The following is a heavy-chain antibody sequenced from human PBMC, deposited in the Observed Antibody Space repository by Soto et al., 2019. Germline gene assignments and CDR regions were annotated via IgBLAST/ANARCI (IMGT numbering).Heavy chain of an antibody. Sequence: GGSLRLSCAASGFTFSSYTMSWVRQAPGKGLEWVSAISGSGGSTYYADSVKGRFTISRDNSKNTLYLQMSSLRAEDTAVYYCAKSNQPKNWYSSGWPHDAFDIWGQGTMVTVSS. CDR3: AKSNQPKNWYSSGWPHDAFDI. V-gene: IGHV3-23*01. CDR1: GFTFSSYT. J-gene: IGHJ3*02. CDR2: ISGSGGST. D-gene: IGHD6-19*01.